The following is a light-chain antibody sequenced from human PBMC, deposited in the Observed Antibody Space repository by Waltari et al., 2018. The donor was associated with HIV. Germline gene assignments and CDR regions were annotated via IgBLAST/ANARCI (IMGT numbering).Light chain of an antibody. CDR3: SSFTASGTWV. CDR1: SSDLARSAR. V-gene: IGLV2-18*02. CDR2: EVV. J-gene: IGLJ3*02. Sequence: QSALTQPPSLSGSPGQSVTIYCPGTSSDLARSARVYCYLQPPGTGPKLLIDEVVNRPSGVPGRFSGSKSGNTASLTISGLQSEDEADYYCSSFTASGTWVFGGGTKLTV.